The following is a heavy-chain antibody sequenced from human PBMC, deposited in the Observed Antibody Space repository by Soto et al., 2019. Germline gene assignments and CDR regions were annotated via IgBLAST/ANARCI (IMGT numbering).Heavy chain of an antibody. CDR2: MNANSGGA. Sequence: ASVKVSCKASGYTFTSHDINWVRQATGQGLEWMGWMNANSGGAGYARNFQGRVTLTRDTSMSTAYMELSGLRSEDTAMYYCARGGPAAGFDYWGQGTLVTVSS. CDR1: GYTFTSHD. V-gene: IGHV1-8*01. CDR3: ARGGPAAGFDY. J-gene: IGHJ4*02. D-gene: IGHD6-13*01.